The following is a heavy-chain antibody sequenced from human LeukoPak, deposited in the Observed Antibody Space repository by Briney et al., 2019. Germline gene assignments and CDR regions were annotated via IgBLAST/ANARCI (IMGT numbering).Heavy chain of an antibody. Sequence: SETLSLTCAVSGGSISSGGYSWSWIRQPPGKGLEWIGYIYHSGSTYYNPSLKSRVTISVDRSKNQFSLKLSSVTAADTAVYYCARGRIQGYSSSSYWFDPWGQGTLVTVSS. CDR2: IYHSGST. J-gene: IGHJ5*02. V-gene: IGHV4-30-2*01. CDR1: GGSISSGGYS. CDR3: ARGRIQGYSSSSYWFDP. D-gene: IGHD6-6*01.